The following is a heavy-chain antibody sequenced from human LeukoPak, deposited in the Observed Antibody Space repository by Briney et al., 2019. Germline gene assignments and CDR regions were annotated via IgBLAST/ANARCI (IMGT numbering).Heavy chain of an antibody. J-gene: IGHJ4*02. Sequence: GGSLRLSCAASGFTFDDYAMHWVRPAPGKGLEWVSGISWNSGSIGYADSVKGRLTISRDNAKNSLYLQMNSLRAEDMALYYCAKDSGAVAVDYFDYWGQGTLVTVSS. CDR1: GFTFDDYA. CDR3: AKDSGAVAVDYFDY. CDR2: ISWNSGSI. D-gene: IGHD6-19*01. V-gene: IGHV3-9*03.